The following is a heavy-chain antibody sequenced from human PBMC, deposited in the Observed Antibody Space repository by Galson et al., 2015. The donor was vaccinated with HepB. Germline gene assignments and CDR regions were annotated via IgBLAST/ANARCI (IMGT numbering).Heavy chain of an antibody. D-gene: IGHD3-22*01. CDR2: ITSTSGTM. V-gene: IGHV3-48*02. CDR3: ARADYYDNSGYYYAFDY. J-gene: IGHJ4*02. CDR1: GFSFSSYN. Sequence: SLRLSCAASGFSFSSYNMNWVRQAPGKGLEWVSYITSTSGTMYYADSVKGRFTISRDNAKNSLYLQMNSLRDEDTAMYYCARADYYDNSGYYYAFDYWGQGTLVTVSS.